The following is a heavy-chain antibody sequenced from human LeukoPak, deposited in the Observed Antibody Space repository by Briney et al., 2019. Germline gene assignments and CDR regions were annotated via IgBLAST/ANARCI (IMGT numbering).Heavy chain of an antibody. CDR2: FDPEDGET. J-gene: IGHJ3*02. V-gene: IGHV1-24*01. Sequence: ASVKVSCKVSGYTLTELSMHWVRQAPGKGLEWMGGFDPEDGETIYAQKFQGRVTMTEDTSTDTAYMELSSLRSEGTAVYYCATPKNWGSLVGAFDIWGQGTMVTVSS. D-gene: IGHD7-27*01. CDR3: ATPKNWGSLVGAFDI. CDR1: GYTLTELS.